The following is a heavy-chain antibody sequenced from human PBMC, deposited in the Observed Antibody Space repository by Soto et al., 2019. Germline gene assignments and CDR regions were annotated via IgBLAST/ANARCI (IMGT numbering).Heavy chain of an antibody. Sequence: GGSLRLSCVASGFTFTSYSMNWVRQAPGKGLEWVSSISSDSSYIYYADSVKGRFTISRDNAKNSLSLQMNSLRAEDTALYFCARDPIPVPMYYFDYWGQGSLVTVSS. CDR2: ISSDSSYI. V-gene: IGHV3-21*01. D-gene: IGHD6-19*01. CDR1: GFTFTSYS. CDR3: ARDPIPVPMYYFDY. J-gene: IGHJ4*02.